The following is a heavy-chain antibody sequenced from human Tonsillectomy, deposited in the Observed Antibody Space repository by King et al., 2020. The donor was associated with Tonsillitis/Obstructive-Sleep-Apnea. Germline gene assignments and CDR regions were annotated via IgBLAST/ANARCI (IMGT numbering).Heavy chain of an antibody. CDR1: GFTFGNYV. D-gene: IGHD2/OR15-2a*01. V-gene: IGHV3-23*04. Sequence: VQLVESGGGFVQPGGSLRLSCASSGFTFGNYVINWVRQAPGKGLEWVSAISGSGSSTYYADSVKGRFTISRDNSKNTLDLQMNSLRAEDNAVYYCAKAFSLGYYYYYLDIWGTGTTVTVSS. CDR3: AKAFSLGYYYYYLDI. CDR2: ISGSGSST. J-gene: IGHJ6*03.